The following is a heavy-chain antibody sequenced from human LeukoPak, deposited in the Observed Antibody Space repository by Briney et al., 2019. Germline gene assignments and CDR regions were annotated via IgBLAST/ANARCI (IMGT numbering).Heavy chain of an antibody. V-gene: IGHV3-21*01. J-gene: IGHJ4*02. Sequence: GGSLRLSCAASGFTFSRFWMSWVRQAPGKGLEWVSSVSSSSSFIYYVDSLKDRFTISRDNAKNSLYLQMNSLRAEDTAVYYCARGTAMAYRGLYFFDSWGQGTLVTVSS. CDR3: ARGTAMAYRGLYFFDS. D-gene: IGHD5-18*01. CDR1: GFTFSRFW. CDR2: VSSSSSFI.